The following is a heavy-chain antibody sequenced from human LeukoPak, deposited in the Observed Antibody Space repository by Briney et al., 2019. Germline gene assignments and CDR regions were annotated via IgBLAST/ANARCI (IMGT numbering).Heavy chain of an antibody. D-gene: IGHD5-12*01. CDR1: GGTFSSYA. CDR3: ARKKGYSGYDDAFDI. V-gene: IGHV1-69*13. CDR2: IIPIFGTA. J-gene: IGHJ3*02. Sequence: SVKVSCKASGGTFSSYAISWVRQAPGQGLEWMGGIIPIFGTANYAQKFQGGVTITADESTSTAYMELSSLRSEDTAVYYCARKKGYSGYDDAFDIWGQGTMVTVSS.